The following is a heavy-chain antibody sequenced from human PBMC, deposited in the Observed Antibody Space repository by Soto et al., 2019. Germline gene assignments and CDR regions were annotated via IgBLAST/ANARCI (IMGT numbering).Heavy chain of an antibody. CDR3: ARLAYCGTDCYALDY. J-gene: IGHJ4*02. Sequence: TVSGGSISGGSYYWGWIRQPPGKGLEWIGSIYYSGSTYYNPSLKSRVTISVDTSKNQFSLKLSSVTAADTAVYYCARLAYCGTDCYALDYWGLGSLVTVSS. CDR1: GGSISGGSYY. V-gene: IGHV4-39*01. CDR2: IYYSGST. D-gene: IGHD2-21*02.